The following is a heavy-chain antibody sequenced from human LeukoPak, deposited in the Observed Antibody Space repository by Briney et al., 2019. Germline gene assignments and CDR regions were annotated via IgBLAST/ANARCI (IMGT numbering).Heavy chain of an antibody. J-gene: IGHJ4*02. CDR3: ARSSGWYSSLPFDY. Sequence: PGGSLRLSCAASGFTFSSYSMNWVRQAPGKGLEWVSYISSSSTIYYADSVKGRFTISRDNAKNSLYLQMNSLRAEDTAVYYCARSSGWYSSLPFDYWGQGTLVTVSS. CDR2: ISSSSTI. D-gene: IGHD6-19*01. V-gene: IGHV3-48*04. CDR1: GFTFSSYS.